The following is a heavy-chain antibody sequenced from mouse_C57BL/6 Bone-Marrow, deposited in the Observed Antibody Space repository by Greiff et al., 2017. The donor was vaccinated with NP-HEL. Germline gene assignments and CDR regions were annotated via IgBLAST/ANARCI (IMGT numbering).Heavy chain of an antibody. CDR3: ANAVGPSYWYFDV. CDR2: IDPSDSYT. V-gene: IGHV1-69*01. J-gene: IGHJ1*03. Sequence: VQLQQPGAELVMPGASVKLSCKASGYTFTSYWMHWVKQRPGQGLEWIGEIDPSDSYTNYNQKFKGKSTLTVDKSSSTAYMQLSRLTSEDSAVYYCANAVGPSYWYFDVWGTGTTVTVSS. D-gene: IGHD1-1*01. CDR1: GYTFTSYW.